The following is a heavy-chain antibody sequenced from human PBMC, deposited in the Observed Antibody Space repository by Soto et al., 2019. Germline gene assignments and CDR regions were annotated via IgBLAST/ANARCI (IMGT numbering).Heavy chain of an antibody. CDR1: GFTFSSYG. V-gene: IGHV3-33*01. CDR2: IWYDGSNK. D-gene: IGHD2-15*01. J-gene: IGHJ4*02. Sequence: GGSLRLSCAASGFTFSSYGMQWVRQAPGKGLEWVAVIWYDGSNKYYADSVKGRFTISRDNSKNTLYLQMNSLRAEDTAVYYCARDGSGPSPPDYWGQGTLVTVSS. CDR3: ARDGSGPSPPDY.